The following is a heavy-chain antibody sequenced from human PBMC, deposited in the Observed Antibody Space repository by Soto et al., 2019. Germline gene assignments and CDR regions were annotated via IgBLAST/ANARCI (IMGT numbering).Heavy chain of an antibody. CDR2: ISGSGGST. Sequence: PGGSLRLSCSASGFTFSSYAMSWVRQAPGKGLEWVSAISGSGGSTYYADSVKGRFTISRDNSKNTLYLQMNSLRAEDTAVYYCAKNGGARLFVWFDPWGQGTLVTVSS. CDR1: GFTFSSYA. J-gene: IGHJ5*02. D-gene: IGHD1-26*01. V-gene: IGHV3-23*01. CDR3: AKNGGARLFVWFDP.